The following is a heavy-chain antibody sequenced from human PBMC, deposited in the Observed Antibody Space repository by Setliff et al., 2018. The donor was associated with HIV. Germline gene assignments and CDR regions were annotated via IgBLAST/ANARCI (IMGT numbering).Heavy chain of an antibody. D-gene: IGHD5-18*01. Sequence: PSETLSLTCTVSGGSISSGSYYWSWIRQPAGKGLEWIGRIWTSGSTNYNPSLNSRVTISVDTSKNQFSLKLSSVTAADTAVYYCARGTGSYGSDYWGQGTLVTVSS. CDR3: ARGTGSYGSDY. J-gene: IGHJ4*02. V-gene: IGHV4-61*02. CDR1: GGSISSGSYY. CDR2: IWTSGST.